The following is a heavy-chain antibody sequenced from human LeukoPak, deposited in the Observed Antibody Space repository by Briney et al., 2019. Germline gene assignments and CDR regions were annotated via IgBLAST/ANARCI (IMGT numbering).Heavy chain of an antibody. D-gene: IGHD3-22*01. CDR3: ARDSHKYYYDSNTDY. CDR1: GFTFSSYW. J-gene: IGHJ4*02. V-gene: IGHV3-7*01. Sequence: GGSLRLSCAASGFTFSSYWMSWVRQAPGKGLEWVADIKQDGSEKYYVDSVKGRFTISRDNAKNSLYLQVNSLRAEDTAVYYCARDSHKYYYDSNTDYWGQGTLVTVSS. CDR2: IKQDGSEK.